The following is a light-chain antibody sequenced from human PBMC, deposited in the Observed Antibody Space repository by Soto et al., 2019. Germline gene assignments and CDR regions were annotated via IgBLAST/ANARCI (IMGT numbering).Light chain of an antibody. CDR2: GAS. V-gene: IGKV3-15*01. Sequence: EIVMTKSPATLSVAQGERATLSCRASQSVSSNLAWYQQKPGQAPRLLIYGASTRATGIPARFSGSGSGTEFTLTISSLQSEDFAVYYCQQYNNWWTFGQVAKGDIK. CDR3: QQYNNWWT. CDR1: QSVSSN. J-gene: IGKJ1*01.